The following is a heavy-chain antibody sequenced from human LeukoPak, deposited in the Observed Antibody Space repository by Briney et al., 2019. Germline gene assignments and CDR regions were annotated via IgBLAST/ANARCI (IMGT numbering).Heavy chain of an antibody. CDR1: GGSFSGYY. CDR2: INHSGST. V-gene: IGHV4-34*01. CDR3: ARSPRRLGYCSGGSCYYYYGMDV. D-gene: IGHD2-15*01. J-gene: IGHJ6*02. Sequence: PSETLSLTCAVYGGSFSGYYWSWIRQPPGKGLEWIGEINHSGSTNYNPSLKSRVTISVDTSKNQFSLKLSSVTAVDTAVYYCARSPRRLGYCSGGSCYYYYGMDVWGQGTTVTVSS.